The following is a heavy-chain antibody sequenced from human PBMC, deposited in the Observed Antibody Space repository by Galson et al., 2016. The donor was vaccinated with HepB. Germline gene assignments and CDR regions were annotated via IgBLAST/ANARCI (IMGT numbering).Heavy chain of an antibody. Sequence: ETLSLTCTVSGGSISSADYSWGWIRQPPGKGLEWVSSIRAGGGSSHYADSVKGRFTTSRDNSKNTLSLEMNSLGAEDTAVYYCARISLGGYTSGWGGSFDIWGQGTMVTVSS. CDR3: ARISLGGYTSGWGGSFDI. D-gene: IGHD6-19*01. CDR1: GGSISSADYS. CDR2: IRAGGGSS. J-gene: IGHJ3*02. V-gene: IGHV3-23*01.